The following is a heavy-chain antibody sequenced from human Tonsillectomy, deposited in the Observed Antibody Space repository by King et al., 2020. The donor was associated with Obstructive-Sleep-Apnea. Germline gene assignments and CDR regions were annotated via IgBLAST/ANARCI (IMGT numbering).Heavy chain of an antibody. CDR1: GGSLSNNY. V-gene: IGHV4-34*01. CDR2: INHSGST. Sequence: VQLQQWGAGLLKPSETLSLTCAVYGGSLSNNYWSWIRQPPGKGLECIGEINHSGSTNYNPSLKSRFTISVDTSKNHLSLKLSSVTAADTAVYYWARRSMVRGATVMDSWGQGALVTVSS. J-gene: IGHJ5*01. CDR3: ARRSMVRGATVMDS. D-gene: IGHD3-10*01.